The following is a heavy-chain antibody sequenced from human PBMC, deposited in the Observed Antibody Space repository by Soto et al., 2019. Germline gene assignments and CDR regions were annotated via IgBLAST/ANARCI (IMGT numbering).Heavy chain of an antibody. CDR3: ARDEYCSGGSCYSFFLGYGMDV. Sequence: LRLSCAASGFTFSSYAMHWVRQAPGKGLEWVAVISYDGSNKYYADSVKGRFTISRDNSKNTLYLQMNSLRAEDTAVYYCARDEYCSGGSCYSFFLGYGMDVWGQGTTVTVSS. CDR2: ISYDGSNK. CDR1: GFTFSSYA. V-gene: IGHV3-30-3*01. D-gene: IGHD2-15*01. J-gene: IGHJ6*02.